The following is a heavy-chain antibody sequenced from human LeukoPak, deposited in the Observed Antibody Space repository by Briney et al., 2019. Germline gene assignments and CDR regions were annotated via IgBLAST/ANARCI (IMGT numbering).Heavy chain of an antibody. CDR1: GFTFTIHW. J-gene: IGHJ4*02. Sequence: PGGSLRLSCEVSGFTFTIHWMSWVRQAPGKGLEWVAKINPDGNEKSYVDSVKGRFTISRDNAKNSLYLQMNSLRAEDTAVYYCARSYDFWSGYYVHWGQGTLVTVSS. CDR2: INPDGNEK. CDR3: ARSYDFWSGYYVH. D-gene: IGHD3-3*01. V-gene: IGHV3-7*01.